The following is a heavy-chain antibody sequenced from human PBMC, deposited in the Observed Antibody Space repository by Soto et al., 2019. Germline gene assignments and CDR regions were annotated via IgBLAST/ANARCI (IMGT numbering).Heavy chain of an antibody. CDR3: AKGNVGATDPVGEYFQH. CDR2: ISGSGGST. V-gene: IGHV3-23*01. CDR1: GFTFSSYA. D-gene: IGHD1-26*01. Sequence: GGSLRLSCAASGFTFSSYAMSWVRQAPGKGLEWVSAISGSGGSTYYADSVKGRFTISRDNSKNTLYLQMNSLRAEDTAVYNCAKGNVGATDPVGEYFQHWGQGTLVTVSS. J-gene: IGHJ1*01.